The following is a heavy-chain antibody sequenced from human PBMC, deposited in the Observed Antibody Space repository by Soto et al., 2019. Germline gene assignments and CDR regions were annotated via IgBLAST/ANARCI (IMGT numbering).Heavy chain of an antibody. CDR3: ATWLLREHAFDI. V-gene: IGHV3-23*01. J-gene: IGHJ3*02. CDR1: GFVFGRNS. D-gene: IGHD2-15*01. CDR2: ISAGGDLS. Sequence: PGGSLRLSCAASGFVFGRNSMTWVRQTPGKGLEWVAGISAGGDLSWHADFVKGRFTISRDNSKNMVYLQMNNLRVDDTAVYYCATWLLREHAFDIWGLGTMVTVSS.